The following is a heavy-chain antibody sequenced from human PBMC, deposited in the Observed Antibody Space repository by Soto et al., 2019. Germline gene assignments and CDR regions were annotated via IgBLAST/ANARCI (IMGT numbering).Heavy chain of an antibody. D-gene: IGHD6-13*01. CDR2: ISFDGSNK. Sequence: QVQMVQSGGGVVQPGRSLRLSCAASGFNFNSYGLHWVRQAPGKGLEWVAGISFDGSNKYYADSVKGRFTISRDKSNNTLNHQMNRLGAEDTATYYCAKDSSSTAAGSGGSFDPWGKGTLVIVSS. J-gene: IGHJ5*02. CDR3: AKDSSSTAAGSGGSFDP. V-gene: IGHV3-30*18. CDR1: GFNFNSYG.